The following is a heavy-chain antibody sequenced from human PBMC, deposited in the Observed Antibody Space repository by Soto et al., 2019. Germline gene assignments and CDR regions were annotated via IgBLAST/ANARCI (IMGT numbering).Heavy chain of an antibody. V-gene: IGHV4-4*02. CDR1: GGSISSSNL. CDR2: IYYNGST. Sequence: ASETLSVTCDVSGGSISSSNLWSWVRQPPGKALEWLGEIYYNGSTKYNPSVNSRVTISADQSKNDFSLRLSSVTAADTAVYYCVHHGGDPYYHDFWGQGMLVTVSS. J-gene: IGHJ4*02. CDR3: VHHGGDPYYHDF. D-gene: IGHD4-17*01.